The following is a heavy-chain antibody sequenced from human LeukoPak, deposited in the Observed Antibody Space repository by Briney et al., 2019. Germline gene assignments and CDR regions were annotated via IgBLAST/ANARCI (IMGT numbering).Heavy chain of an antibody. J-gene: IGHJ4*02. CDR3: ARDTRFYRSSGWSIDY. Sequence: ASVKVSCKASGYTFTSYGISWVRQAPGQGLEWMGWISAYNGNTNYAQKLQGRVTMTTDTSTSTAYMELRSLRSDDTAVYYCARDTRFYRSSGWSIDYWGQGTLVTVSS. CDR1: GYTFTSYG. V-gene: IGHV1-18*01. D-gene: IGHD6-19*01. CDR2: ISAYNGNT.